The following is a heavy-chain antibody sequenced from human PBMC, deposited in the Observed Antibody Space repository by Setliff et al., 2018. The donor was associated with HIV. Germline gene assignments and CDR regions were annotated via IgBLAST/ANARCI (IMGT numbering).Heavy chain of an antibody. CDR3: ARQRTSGWYGHDAFDI. Sequence: GESLNISCKDSGYSFSNYWIGWVRQMPGKGLEWMGIIYPGDSETRYSPSFQGQVTISADKSIGTAYLQWSSLKASDTAMYYCARQRTSGWYGHDAFDIWGQGTMVTVS. CDR1: GYSFSNYW. D-gene: IGHD6-19*01. J-gene: IGHJ3*02. CDR2: IYPGDSET. V-gene: IGHV5-51*01.